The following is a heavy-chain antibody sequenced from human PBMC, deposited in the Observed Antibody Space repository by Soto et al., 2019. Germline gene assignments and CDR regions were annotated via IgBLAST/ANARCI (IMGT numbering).Heavy chain of an antibody. Sequence: QVQLVQSGAEVKKPGYSGKVSCKASGGTFSSYAISWVRQAPGQGLEWMGGIIPIFGTANYAQKFQGRVTITADESTSTAYMELSSLRSEDTAVYYCAREKNSDCTNGVCDGTSYYYYGMDVWGQGTTVTVSS. V-gene: IGHV1-69*01. CDR2: IIPIFGTA. CDR3: AREKNSDCTNGVCDGTSYYYYGMDV. CDR1: GGTFSSYA. J-gene: IGHJ6*02. D-gene: IGHD2-8*01.